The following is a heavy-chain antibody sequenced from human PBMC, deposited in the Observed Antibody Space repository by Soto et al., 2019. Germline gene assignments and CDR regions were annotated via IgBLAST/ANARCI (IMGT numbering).Heavy chain of an antibody. D-gene: IGHD3-10*01. CDR2: ITGSSSTI. V-gene: IGHV3-48*01. J-gene: IGHJ4*02. Sequence: EVQLVESGGGFVQPGGSLRLSCAASGFTFSTCSMNWVRQAPGKGLEWVSYITGSSSTIYYADSVKGRFTISRDNAKNSLYLQMNSLRAEDTAVYYCASYGSGSYAFSYWGQGTLVTVSS. CDR3: ASYGSGSYAFSY. CDR1: GFTFSTCS.